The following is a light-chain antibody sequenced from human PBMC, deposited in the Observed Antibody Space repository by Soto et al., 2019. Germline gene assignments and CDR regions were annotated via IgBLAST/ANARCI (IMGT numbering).Light chain of an antibody. CDR2: HDS. J-gene: IGLJ2*01. CDR1: NIGSKS. CDR3: QVWDRSSDVI. Sequence: SYELTQPPSVSVVPGQTARIICGGNNIGSKSVHWYQQKAGQAPEVVVFHDSDRPSGIPDRFSGSKFGTTATLTISRVEAGDEADYYCQVWDRSSDVIFGGGTKLTVL. V-gene: IGLV3-21*02.